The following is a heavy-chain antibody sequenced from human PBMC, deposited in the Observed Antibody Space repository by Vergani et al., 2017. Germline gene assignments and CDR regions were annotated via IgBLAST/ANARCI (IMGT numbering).Heavy chain of an antibody. CDR2: IKSKTDGGTT. D-gene: IGHD3-3*01. CDR1: GFTFSNAW. J-gene: IGHJ6*03. Sequence: EVQLVESGGGLVKPGGSLRLSCAASGFTFSNAWMSWVRQAPGQGLEWVGRIKSKTDGGTTDYAAPVKGRFTISRDDSTNTLYLQMNSLKTEDTAVYYCTTDPXVRRFLEWLLDGYYYMGGWGKGTTVTVSS. V-gene: IGHV3-15*01. CDR3: TTDPXVRRFLEWLLDGYYYMGG.